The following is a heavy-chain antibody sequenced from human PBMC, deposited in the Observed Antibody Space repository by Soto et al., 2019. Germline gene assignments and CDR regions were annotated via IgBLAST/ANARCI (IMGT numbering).Heavy chain of an antibody. CDR3: AKGIAAAGPFDY. V-gene: IGHV3-23*01. CDR1: GFTFSSYG. Sequence: GGSLRLSCAASGFTFSSYGMHWVRQAPGKGLEWVSAISGSGSSTYYADSVKGRFTISRDNSKNTLYLQMNSLRAEDTAVYYCAKGIAAAGPFDYWGQGTLVTVSS. J-gene: IGHJ4*02. D-gene: IGHD6-13*01. CDR2: ISGSGSST.